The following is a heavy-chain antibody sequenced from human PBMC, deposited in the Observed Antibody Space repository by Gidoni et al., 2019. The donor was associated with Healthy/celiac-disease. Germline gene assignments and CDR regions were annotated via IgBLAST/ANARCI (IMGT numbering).Heavy chain of an antibody. V-gene: IGHV3-9*01. J-gene: IGHJ4*02. CDR2: ISWNSGSI. Sequence: VQLVESGGGLVQPGRSLSLSCAASGLTFDVHAMHWVRQAPGKGLEWVSGISWNSGSIGYADSVKGRFTISRDNAKNSLYLQMNSLRAEDTALYYCAKDFCSGGSCYWGFDYWGQGTLVTVSS. CDR1: GLTFDVHA. D-gene: IGHD2-15*01. CDR3: AKDFCSGGSCYWGFDY.